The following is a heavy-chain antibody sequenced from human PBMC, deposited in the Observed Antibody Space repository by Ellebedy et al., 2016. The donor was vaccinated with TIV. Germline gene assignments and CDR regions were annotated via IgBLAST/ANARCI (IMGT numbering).Heavy chain of an antibody. CDR2: ISTIGGST. J-gene: IGHJ4*02. D-gene: IGHD1-26*01. CDR1: GSTFTNYA. V-gene: IGHV3-23*01. CDR3: VRGAGSYHFDY. Sequence: GESLKISCAASGSTFTNYAMSWVRQAPGKGLEWVSAISTIGGSTYYADSVKGRFTVSRDNPKNTLYLQMNSLRAEDTAVYYCVRGAGSYHFDYWGQGTLVTV.